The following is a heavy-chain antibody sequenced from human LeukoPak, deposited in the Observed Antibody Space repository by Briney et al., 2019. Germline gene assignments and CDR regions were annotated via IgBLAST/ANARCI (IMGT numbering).Heavy chain of an antibody. Sequence: SVKVSCKASGGTFSSYAISWVRQAPGQGLEWMGEIIPIFGTANYAQKFQGRVTITTDESTSTAYMELSSLRSEDTAVYYCARDWADCTNGVCYNDAFDIWGQGTMVTVSS. D-gene: IGHD2-8*01. V-gene: IGHV1-69*05. CDR3: ARDWADCTNGVCYNDAFDI. J-gene: IGHJ3*02. CDR1: GGTFSSYA. CDR2: IIPIFGTA.